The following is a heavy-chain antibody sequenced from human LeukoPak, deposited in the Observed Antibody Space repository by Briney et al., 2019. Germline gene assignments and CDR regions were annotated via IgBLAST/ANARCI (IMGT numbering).Heavy chain of an antibody. CDR1: GFTFSSYS. Sequence: GSLRLSCAASGFTFSSYSMNWIRQPPGKGLEWIGEINHSGSTNYNPSLKSRVTISVDSSKNQFSLKLSSVTAADTAVYYCARGRKYTSGYRVTELGSGYSDYRGQGTLVTVSS. D-gene: IGHD5-18*01. CDR2: INHSGST. J-gene: IGHJ4*02. V-gene: IGHV4-34*01. CDR3: ARGRKYTSGYRVTELGSGYSDY.